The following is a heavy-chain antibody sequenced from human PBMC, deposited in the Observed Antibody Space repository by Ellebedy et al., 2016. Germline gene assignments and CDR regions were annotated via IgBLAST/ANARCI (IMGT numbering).Heavy chain of an antibody. CDR1: GFTFGAFA. CDR2: ISGDGDRT. Sequence: GESLKISXAASGFTFGAFAMNWVRQAPGKGLEWVSVISGDGDRTHYADSVKGRFAISRDNAINTLYLQMNSLRAEDSAVYYCTKTGQFDYWGQGTLVTVSS. D-gene: IGHD1-1*01. J-gene: IGHJ4*02. CDR3: TKTGQFDY. V-gene: IGHV3-23*01.